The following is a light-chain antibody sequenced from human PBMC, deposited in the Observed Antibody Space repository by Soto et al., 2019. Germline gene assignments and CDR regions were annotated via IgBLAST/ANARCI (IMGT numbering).Light chain of an antibody. CDR2: DAS. V-gene: IGKV3-11*01. Sequence: ESVLTQSPATLSLSPGERATLSCRASPSVSNSLAWYQHKPGQAPRLLIYDASNRATGAPTRFSGSGSGTDFTLTISSREPEHFAGYYCQQRNQGPPVTFGGGIRVEIK. CDR3: QQRNQGPPVT. CDR1: PSVSNS. J-gene: IGKJ4*01.